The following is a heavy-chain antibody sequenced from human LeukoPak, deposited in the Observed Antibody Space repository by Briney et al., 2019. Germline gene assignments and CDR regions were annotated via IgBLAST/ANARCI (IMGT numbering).Heavy chain of an antibody. V-gene: IGHV1-2*02. J-gene: IGHJ4*02. CDR3: ARDNTMGGLWFGELPTAFDY. CDR1: GYTFTGYY. D-gene: IGHD3-10*01. Sequence: ASVKVSCKASGYTFTGYYMHWVRQAPGQGLEWMGWINPNSGGTNYAQKFQGRVTMTRDTSISTAYMELSRLRSDDTAAYYCARDNTMGGLWFGELPTAFDYWGQGTLVTVSS. CDR2: INPNSGGT.